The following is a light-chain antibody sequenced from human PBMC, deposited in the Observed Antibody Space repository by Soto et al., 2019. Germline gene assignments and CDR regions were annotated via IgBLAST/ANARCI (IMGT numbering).Light chain of an antibody. CDR2: GAS. CDR1: QSVSSSS. J-gene: IGKJ5*01. CDR3: QHYGSSPLFT. Sequence: EIVLTQSPGTLSLSPGERATLSCRASQSVSSSSLAWYQQKPGQAPRLLIYGASRRATGIPDRFSGSGSGTDFTLTISRLEPEDFAVFYCQHYGSSPLFTFGRGTRLEIK. V-gene: IGKV3-20*01.